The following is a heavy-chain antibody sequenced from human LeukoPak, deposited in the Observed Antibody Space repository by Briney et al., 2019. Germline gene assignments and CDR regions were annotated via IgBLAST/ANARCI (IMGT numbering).Heavy chain of an antibody. D-gene: IGHD3-10*01. CDR3: ARDYYYGSASYLDFDY. V-gene: IGHV1-18*01. J-gene: IGHJ4*02. CDR1: GYTFTSYG. CDR2: ISAYNGNT. Sequence: VSVNLSFTASGYTFTSYGISWVRQAPGQGLELMGCISAYNGNTNYAQKLQGRVTMTTDTTTSTAYMALRSLRSLDTGVYSCARDYYYGSASYLDFDYWGQGTLVIVSS.